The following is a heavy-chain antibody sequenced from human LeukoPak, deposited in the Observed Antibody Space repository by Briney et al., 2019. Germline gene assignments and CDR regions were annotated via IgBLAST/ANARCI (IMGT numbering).Heavy chain of an antibody. CDR2: INSDGTTI. Sequence: GGSLRLSCAASGFTFSDYYMSWVRQAPGKGLVWVSRINSDGTTIAYADSVKGRFTISRDNARNTLSLQMNSLRDEDTAVYYCARVTTYGPYHDYWGQGTLVTVSS. V-gene: IGHV3-74*01. CDR1: GFTFSDYY. CDR3: ARVTTYGPYHDY. D-gene: IGHD3-10*01. J-gene: IGHJ4*02.